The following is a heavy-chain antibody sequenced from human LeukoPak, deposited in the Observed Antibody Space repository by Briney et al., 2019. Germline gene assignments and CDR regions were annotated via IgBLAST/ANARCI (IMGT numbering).Heavy chain of an antibody. CDR3: ASFRGPAATTEGYFDY. CDR1: GFTFSSYA. V-gene: IGHV3-23*01. CDR2: ISGSGGST. Sequence: PGGSLRLSCAASGFTFSSYAMNWVRQAPGKGLEWVSAISGSGGSTYCADSVKGRCTISRDNSKNTLYLQMNSLRGEDTAVYYCASFRGPAATTEGYFDYWGQGTLVTVSS. D-gene: IGHD2-2*01. J-gene: IGHJ4*02.